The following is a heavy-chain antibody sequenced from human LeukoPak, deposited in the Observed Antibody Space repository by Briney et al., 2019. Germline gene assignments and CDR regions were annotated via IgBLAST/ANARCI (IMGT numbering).Heavy chain of an antibody. CDR1: GGTFRSYT. Sequence: ASVTVSCQASGGTFRSYTISWVRQAPGQGRDWMGRIIPILGIANYAQKFEGRDTITADKSTSTADMEPSSRRSEGTAVYYCARVHGEGSWGQGTLVTVSS. V-gene: IGHV1-69*02. CDR2: IIPILGIA. J-gene: IGHJ4*02. CDR3: ARVHGEGS. D-gene: IGHD4-17*01.